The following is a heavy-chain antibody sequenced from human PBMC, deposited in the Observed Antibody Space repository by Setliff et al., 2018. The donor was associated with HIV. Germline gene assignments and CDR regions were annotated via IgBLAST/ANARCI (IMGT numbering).Heavy chain of an antibody. V-gene: IGHV1-8*02. Sequence: ASVKVSCKPSGYTFTNYDINWVRRAAGQGLEWMGWMNPDSRNTGYAQRFEGSVTMTWDTSISTAYMELNNVKFEDTAIYYCARARTDYYDRRRRSHYYIDVWARGATVTVSS. CDR1: GYTFTNYD. CDR3: ARARTDYYDRRRRSHYYIDV. D-gene: IGHD3-22*01. CDR2: MNPDSRNT. J-gene: IGHJ6*03.